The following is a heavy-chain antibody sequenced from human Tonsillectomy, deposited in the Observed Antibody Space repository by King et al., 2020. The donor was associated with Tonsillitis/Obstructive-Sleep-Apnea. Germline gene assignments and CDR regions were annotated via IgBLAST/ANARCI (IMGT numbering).Heavy chain of an antibody. CDR3: ASVYTPLEGSSWYYYYYGMDV. Sequence: VQLVESGGGVVQPGMSLRLSCAASGFTFSSYGMHWVRQAPGKGLEWVAVIWYDGSNKYYADSVKGRFTISRDNSKNTLYLQMNSLRAEDTAVFYCASVYTPLEGSSWYYYYYGMDVWGQGTTVTVSS. CDR2: IWYDGSNK. J-gene: IGHJ6*02. D-gene: IGHD6-13*01. V-gene: IGHV3-33*01. CDR1: GFTFSSYG.